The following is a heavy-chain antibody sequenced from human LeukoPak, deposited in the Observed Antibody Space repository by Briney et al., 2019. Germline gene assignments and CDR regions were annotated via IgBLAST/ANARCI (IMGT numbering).Heavy chain of an antibody. D-gene: IGHD5-18*01. Sequence: GASVKVSCKASGGTFSSYAISWVRQAPGQGLEWMGGIIPIFGTANYAQKFQGRVTITTDESTSTAYMELSSLRSEDTAVYYCARRIQLWLQVGYYMDVWGKGTTVTVSS. CDR1: GGTFSSYA. J-gene: IGHJ6*03. V-gene: IGHV1-69*05. CDR2: IIPIFGTA. CDR3: ARRIQLWLQVGYYMDV.